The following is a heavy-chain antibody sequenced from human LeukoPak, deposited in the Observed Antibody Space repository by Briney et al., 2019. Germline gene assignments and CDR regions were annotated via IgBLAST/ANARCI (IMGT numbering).Heavy chain of an antibody. Sequence: SETLSLTCTVSGGSISSYYWSWIQQPPGKGLEWIGYIYYSGSTNYNPSLKSRVTISVDTSKNQFSLKLSSVTAADTAVYYCARATYYYDSSGYYYEGVAFDYWGQGTLVTVSS. CDR2: IYYSGST. CDR3: ARATYYYDSSGYYYEGVAFDY. J-gene: IGHJ4*02. D-gene: IGHD3-22*01. V-gene: IGHV4-59*01. CDR1: GGSISSYY.